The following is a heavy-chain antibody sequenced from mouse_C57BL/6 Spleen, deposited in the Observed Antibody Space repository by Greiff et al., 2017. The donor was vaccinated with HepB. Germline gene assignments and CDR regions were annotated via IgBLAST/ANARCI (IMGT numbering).Heavy chain of an antibody. D-gene: IGHD1-1*01. J-gene: IGHJ3*01. CDR1: GYSITSGYY. Sequence: EVKLQESGPGLVKPSQSLSLTCSVTGYSITSGYYWNWIRQFPGNKLEWMGYISYDGSNNYNPSLKNRISITRDTSKNQFFLKLNSVTTEDTATYYCARDTVVATAWFAYWGQGTLVTVSA. CDR3: ARDTVVATAWFAY. V-gene: IGHV3-6*01. CDR2: ISYDGSN.